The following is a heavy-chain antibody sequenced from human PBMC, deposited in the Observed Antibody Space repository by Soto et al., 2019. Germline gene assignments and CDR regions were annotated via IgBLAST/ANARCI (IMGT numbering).Heavy chain of an antibody. CDR3: ARGGNRYSNVASGVGGFDY. D-gene: IGHD5-12*01. CDR1: GFTFSSSY. Sequence: GSLRLSCAASGFTFSSSYWSWIRQSPERGLEWIAYVYHTGATNYNPSLKSRVTISLGTSKGQFSLNLTSLTTADTAVYFCARGGNRYSNVASGVGGFDYWGQGFLVTVSS. CDR2: VYHTGAT. J-gene: IGHJ4*02. V-gene: IGHV4-59*01.